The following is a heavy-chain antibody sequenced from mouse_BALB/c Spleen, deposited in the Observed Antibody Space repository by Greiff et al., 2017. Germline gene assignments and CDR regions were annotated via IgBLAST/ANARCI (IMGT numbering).Heavy chain of an antibody. CDR3: ARNYGYDPAWFAY. Sequence: QVQLKESGPGLVQPSQSLSITCTVSGFSLTSYGVHWVRQSPGKGLEWLGVIWSGGSTDYNAAFISRLSISKDNSKSQVFFKMNSLQADDTAIYYCARNYGYDPAWFAYWGQGTLVTVSA. J-gene: IGHJ3*01. CDR1: GFSLTSYG. V-gene: IGHV2-4-1*01. CDR2: IWSGGST. D-gene: IGHD2-2*01.